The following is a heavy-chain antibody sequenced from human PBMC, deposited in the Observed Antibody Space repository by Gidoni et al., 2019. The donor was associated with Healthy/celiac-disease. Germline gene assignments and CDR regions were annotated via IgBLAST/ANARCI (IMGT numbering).Heavy chain of an antibody. Sequence: EVQLVESGGGLVQPGRSLRLSCAASGYTFDDYTMHWGRQAPGKGLEWVSGISWNSGSIGYADSVKGRFTISRDNAKNSLYLQMNSLRAEDTALYYCAKDNSYGDYFDYWGQGTLVTVSS. D-gene: IGHD4-17*01. J-gene: IGHJ4*02. CDR1: GYTFDDYT. CDR2: ISWNSGSI. V-gene: IGHV3-9*01. CDR3: AKDNSYGDYFDY.